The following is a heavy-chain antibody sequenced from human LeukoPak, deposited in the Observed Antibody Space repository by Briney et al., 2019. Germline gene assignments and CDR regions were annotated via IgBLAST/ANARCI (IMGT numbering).Heavy chain of an antibody. CDR3: ATFGSGNYYRD. Sequence: AGGSLRLSCAASGFSFSNYGMHWVRQAPGKGLEWVAVIWRDGSNEYHADSVKGRFTISRDNSKNMLYLQMNSLRAEDTAVYYCATFGSGNYYRDWGQGTLVTVSS. J-gene: IGHJ4*02. D-gene: IGHD3-10*01. V-gene: IGHV3-33*01. CDR2: IWRDGSNE. CDR1: GFSFSNYG.